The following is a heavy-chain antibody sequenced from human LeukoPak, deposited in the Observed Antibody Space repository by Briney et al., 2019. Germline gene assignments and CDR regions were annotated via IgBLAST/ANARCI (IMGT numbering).Heavy chain of an antibody. J-gene: IGHJ4*02. CDR1: GFTFFIYG. Sequence: GGSLRLSCAASGFTFFIYGMTWVRQAPGKGLEWVSTISGTGDNTYYADSVKGRFTISRDNAKNTLYLQMNSLRAEDAALYYCTRGGVDCWGQGTLVTVSS. CDR2: ISGTGDNT. V-gene: IGHV3-23*01. CDR3: TRGGVDC. D-gene: IGHD3-16*01.